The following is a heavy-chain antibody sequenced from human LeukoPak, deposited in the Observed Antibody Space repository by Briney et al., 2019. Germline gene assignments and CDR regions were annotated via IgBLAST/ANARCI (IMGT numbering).Heavy chain of an antibody. CDR3: AIPGVSDY. CDR2: IIPIFGTA. CDR1: GGTLGSYT. Sequence: SVKVSCKASGGTLGSYTITWVRQAPGQGLEWMGGIIPIFGTADYAQKFQGRVTITADESTSTAYMELSSLRSEDTAVYYCAIPGVSDYWGQGTLVTVSS. J-gene: IGHJ4*02. V-gene: IGHV1-69*13.